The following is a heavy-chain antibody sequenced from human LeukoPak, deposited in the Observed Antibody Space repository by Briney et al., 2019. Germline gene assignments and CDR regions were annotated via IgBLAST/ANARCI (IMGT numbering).Heavy chain of an antibody. Sequence: PSETLPLTCTVSGGSISSYYWTWIRQPAGKGLEWIGRIYTSGSTNYNPSLKSRVTMSVDTSKDQFSLKLSSVTAADTAVYYCARDFAVYCGGDCYALWGQGTLVTVSS. V-gene: IGHV4-4*07. CDR3: ARDFAVYCGGDCYAL. CDR1: GGSISSYY. J-gene: IGHJ4*02. D-gene: IGHD2-21*02. CDR2: IYTSGST.